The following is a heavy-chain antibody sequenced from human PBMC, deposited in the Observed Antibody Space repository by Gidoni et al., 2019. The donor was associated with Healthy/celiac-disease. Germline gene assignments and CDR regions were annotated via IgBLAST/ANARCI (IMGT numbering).Heavy chain of an antibody. CDR1: GFPFSSYA. CDR3: AKDLRPRSYYYDSSGYYYDAFDI. Sequence: EVQLLESGGGLVQPGGSLRLSCAASGFPFSSYALSWVRQAPGKGLEWVSAISGSGGSTYYADSVKGRFTISRDNSKNTLYLQMNSLRAEDTAVYYCAKDLRPRSYYYDSSGYYYDAFDIWGQGTMVTVSS. V-gene: IGHV3-23*01. D-gene: IGHD3-22*01. CDR2: ISGSGGST. J-gene: IGHJ3*02.